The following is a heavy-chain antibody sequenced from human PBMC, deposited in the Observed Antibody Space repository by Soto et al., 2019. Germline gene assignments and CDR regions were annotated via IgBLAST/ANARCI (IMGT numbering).Heavy chain of an antibody. CDR1: GGSISSYY. Sequence: PSETLSLTCTVSGGSISSYYWSWIRQPPGKGLEWIGYIYYSGSTNYNPSLKSRVTISVDTSKNQFSLKLSSVTAADTAVYYCARANRWGSWGTTVTKKSYYYYYYMDVWGKGTTVTVSS. V-gene: IGHV4-59*01. CDR2: IYYSGST. CDR3: ARANRWGSWGTTVTKKSYYYYYYMDV. D-gene: IGHD4-17*01. J-gene: IGHJ6*03.